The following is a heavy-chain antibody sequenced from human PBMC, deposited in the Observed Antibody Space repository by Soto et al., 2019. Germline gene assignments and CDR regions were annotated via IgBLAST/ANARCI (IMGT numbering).Heavy chain of an antibody. CDR2: ISAYNGNT. CDR3: AREGWHSSGPYYSYGMDV. V-gene: IGHV1-18*01. D-gene: IGHD6-19*01. J-gene: IGHJ6*02. Sequence: QVQLVQSGAEVKKPGASVKVSCKASGYTFTSYGISWVRQAPGQGLEWMGWISAYNGNTNYAQKLQGRVTMTTDTSKSTAYMELRSLRSDDTAVYYCAREGWHSSGPYYSYGMDVWGQGTTVTVSS. CDR1: GYTFTSYG.